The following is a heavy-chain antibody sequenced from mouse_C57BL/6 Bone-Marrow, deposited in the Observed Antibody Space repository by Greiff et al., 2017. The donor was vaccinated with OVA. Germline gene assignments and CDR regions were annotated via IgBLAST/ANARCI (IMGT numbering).Heavy chain of an antibody. Sequence: QVTLKESGPGILQPSQTLSLTCSFSGFSLSTFGMGVGWIRQPSGKGLEWLAHIWWDDDKYYNPALNSRLTISKDTSKNQVFLKIANVDTADTATYYCARKRDDGYYFTFDYWGQGTTLTVSS. V-gene: IGHV8-8*01. CDR3: ARKRDDGYYFTFDY. CDR2: IWWDDDK. J-gene: IGHJ2*01. CDR1: GFSLSTFGMG. D-gene: IGHD2-3*01.